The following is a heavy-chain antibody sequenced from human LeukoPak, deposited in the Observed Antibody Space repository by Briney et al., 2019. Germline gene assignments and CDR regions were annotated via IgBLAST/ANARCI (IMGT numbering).Heavy chain of an antibody. V-gene: IGHV1-46*01. CDR2: INPSGGST. J-gene: IGHJ5*02. CDR3: ARTVTKYWFDP. Sequence: ASVKVSCKSSGYIFTKYGISWVRQAPGQGLEWMGIINPSGGSTSYAQKFQGRVTMTRDTSTSTVYMELSSLRSEDTAVYYCARTVTKYWFDPWGQGTLVTVSS. CDR1: GYIFTKYG. D-gene: IGHD4-17*01.